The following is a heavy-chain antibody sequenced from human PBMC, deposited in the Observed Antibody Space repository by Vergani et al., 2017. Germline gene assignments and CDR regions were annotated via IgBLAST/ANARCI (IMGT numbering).Heavy chain of an antibody. V-gene: IGHV4-39*07. CDR2: IYYSGSP. J-gene: IGHJ3*02. Sequence: QVQLQQWGPGLVKPSETLSLTCTVSGGSISSSSYYWGWIRQPPGKGLEWIGSIYYSGSPYYNPSLKSRVTISVDTSKNQFSLKLSSVTAADTAVYYCARKGWDIVVVPAGTGAFDIWGQGTMVTVSS. CDR3: ARKGWDIVVVPAGTGAFDI. CDR1: GGSISSSSYY. D-gene: IGHD2-2*01.